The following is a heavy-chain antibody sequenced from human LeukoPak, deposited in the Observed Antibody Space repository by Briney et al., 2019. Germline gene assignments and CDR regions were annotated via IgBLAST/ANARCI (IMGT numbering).Heavy chain of an antibody. D-gene: IGHD4-23*01. J-gene: IGHJ5*01. CDR2: INPNSGET. CDR1: GYTFTGAY. V-gene: IGHV1-2*02. Sequence: VASVKVSCKASGYTFTGAYMHWVRQAPGQELEWVGWINPNSGETKFAPKFQGRVTMTRDTSLSTAFMDLGGLRSDDTAVYHCARVLFNSGYDSWGQGSLVTVSS. CDR3: ARVLFNSGYDS.